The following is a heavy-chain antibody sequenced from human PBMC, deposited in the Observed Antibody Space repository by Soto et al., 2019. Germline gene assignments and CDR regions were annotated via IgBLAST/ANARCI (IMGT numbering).Heavy chain of an antibody. D-gene: IGHD3-16*01. CDR2: ISHSGTV. Sequence: SETLSLTCDVSSVSITSSNWWTWVRQPPGKGLEWLGKISHSGTVNYNATLRSRVTISVDKPKNQLSLKLMSVTAADTAVYYCARDYDGFDYWGPGILVTVSS. J-gene: IGHJ4*02. V-gene: IGHV4-4*02. CDR3: ARDYDGFDY. CDR1: SVSITSSNW.